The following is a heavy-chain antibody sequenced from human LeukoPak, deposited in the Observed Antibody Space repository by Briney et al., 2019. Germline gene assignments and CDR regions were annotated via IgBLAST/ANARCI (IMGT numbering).Heavy chain of an antibody. CDR3: AKDVGYFDTYYFDY. J-gene: IGHJ4*02. V-gene: IGHV1-24*01. CDR2: FDPKEGER. Sequence: ASVKVSCKVSGDTLTELSMHWVRQAPGKGLEWMGGFDPKEGERVYAQNFQGRFTMTEDTSSGTAYMELNSLRAEDTAVYYCAKDVGYFDTYYFDYWGQGTLVTVSS. D-gene: IGHD3-9*01. CDR1: GDTLTELS.